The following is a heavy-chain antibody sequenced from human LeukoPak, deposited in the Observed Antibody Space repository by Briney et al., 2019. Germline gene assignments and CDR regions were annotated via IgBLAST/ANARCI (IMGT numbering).Heavy chain of an antibody. D-gene: IGHD3-10*01. Sequence: GGSLRLSCAASGFTFSSYEMNWVRQAPGKGLEWVSYISSSGSTIYYADSVKGRFTISRDNAKNSLYLQMNSLRAGDTAVYYCARAHPQFHYGSGSYQYYFDYWGQGTLVTVSS. CDR3: ARAHPQFHYGSGSYQYYFDY. CDR1: GFTFSSYE. J-gene: IGHJ4*02. V-gene: IGHV3-48*03. CDR2: ISSSGSTI.